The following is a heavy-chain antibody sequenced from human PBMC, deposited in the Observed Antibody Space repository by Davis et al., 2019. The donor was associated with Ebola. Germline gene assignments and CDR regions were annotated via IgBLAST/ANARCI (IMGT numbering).Heavy chain of an antibody. CDR3: AKGYSSTWYPLDY. V-gene: IGHV3-30*18. D-gene: IGHD6-13*01. J-gene: IGHJ4*02. CDR2: VSYDGRHK. CDR1: GFTFSHLG. Sequence: GESLKISCAASGFTFSHLGMHWVRQAPGKGLQWVAVVSYDGRHKYYADSVKGRFTISRDNSKNMLHLQMNSLRGEDTAVYYCAKGYSSTWYPLDYWGQGTLVTVSS.